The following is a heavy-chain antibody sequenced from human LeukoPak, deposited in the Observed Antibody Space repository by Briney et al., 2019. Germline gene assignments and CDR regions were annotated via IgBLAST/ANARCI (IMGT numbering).Heavy chain of an antibody. J-gene: IGHJ4*02. Sequence: PSQTLSLTCTVSGGSISSGDYYWSWIRQPPGKGLEWIAYIYYSGSTYHNPSLKSRVAISVDTSKNQFSLQLSSVTAADAAVYYCASSGSYYSSPAVDYWGQGTLVTVSS. D-gene: IGHD1-26*01. CDR2: IYYSGST. V-gene: IGHV4-30-4*01. CDR1: GGSISSGDYY. CDR3: ASSGSYYSSPAVDY.